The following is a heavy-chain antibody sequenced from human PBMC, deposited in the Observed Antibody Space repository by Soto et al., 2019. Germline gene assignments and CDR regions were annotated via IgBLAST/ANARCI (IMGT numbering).Heavy chain of an antibody. CDR3: AGGCGRASCPYYMEV. J-gene: IGHJ6*03. V-gene: IGHV3-7*01. D-gene: IGHD2-2*01. Sequence: PGGSLRLSCAASGFIFSSYWMSWVRQAPGKGLEWVATIRQDGSEKHYVDSVKGRFTISRDNAKNSLFLQMSSLRAEETAVYYCAGGCGRASCPYYMEVWGKGTTVTVSS. CDR1: GFIFSSYW. CDR2: IRQDGSEK.